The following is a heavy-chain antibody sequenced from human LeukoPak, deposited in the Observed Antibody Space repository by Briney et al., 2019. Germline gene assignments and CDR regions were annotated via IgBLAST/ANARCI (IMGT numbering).Heavy chain of an antibody. CDR3: ARGPDYDILTGYYPDY. D-gene: IGHD3-9*01. V-gene: IGHV1-2*02. CDR1: GYTFTDYF. Sequence: GASVKVSCKASGYTFTDYFMYWVRQAPGQGLEWMGWISPNNGDTNYAQKFQGSVTMTRDTSITTAYLELNRLTSDVTAVYYCARGPDYDILTGYYPDYWGQGTLVTVSS. CDR2: ISPNNGDT. J-gene: IGHJ4*02.